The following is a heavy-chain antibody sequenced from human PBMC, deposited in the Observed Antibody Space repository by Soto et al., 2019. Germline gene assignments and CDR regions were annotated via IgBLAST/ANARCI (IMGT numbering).Heavy chain of an antibody. V-gene: IGHV1-8*01. CDR2: MNPNSGYT. Sequence: WASVKVSCKASGYTFTSYDIHWVRQATGQGLEWVGWMNPNSGYTNYAQKLQGRVAMTRDNSKTTAYMELSSLRSEDTAVYYCVRYKEYYFGMDVWGQGTTVTVSS. J-gene: IGHJ6*02. D-gene: IGHD1-20*01. CDR3: VRYKEYYFGMDV. CDR1: GYTFTSYD.